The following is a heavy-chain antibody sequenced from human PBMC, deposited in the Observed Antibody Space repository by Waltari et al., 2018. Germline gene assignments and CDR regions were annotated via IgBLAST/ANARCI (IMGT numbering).Heavy chain of an antibody. CDR3: ARGYGSGSYYNSEYYFDY. V-gene: IGHV4-59*11. Sequence: QVQLQESGPGLVKPSETLSLTCTVSGGSISSHYWRWIRQPPGKGLEWIGYIYYSGSTNYNPSLKSRVTISVDTSKNQFSLKLSSVTAADTAVYYCARGYGSGSYYNSEYYFDYWGQGTLVTVSS. D-gene: IGHD3-10*01. J-gene: IGHJ4*02. CDR1: GGSISSHY. CDR2: IYYSGST.